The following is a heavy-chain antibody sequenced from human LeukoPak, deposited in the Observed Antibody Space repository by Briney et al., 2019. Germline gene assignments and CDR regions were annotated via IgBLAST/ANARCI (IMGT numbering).Heavy chain of an antibody. V-gene: IGHV3-30*04. CDR1: GFTFNSYA. CDR2: ISSDGSTK. D-gene: IGHD3-10*01. CDR3: ARDAQAARGVGGFDP. Sequence: PGGSLRLSCAASGFTFNSYAMQWVRQAPGKGLEWVAVISSDGSTKYYTDSVKGRFTISRDNSKNTLYLQMNSLRAEDTAVYYCARDAQAARGVGGFDPWGQGTLVTVSS. J-gene: IGHJ5*02.